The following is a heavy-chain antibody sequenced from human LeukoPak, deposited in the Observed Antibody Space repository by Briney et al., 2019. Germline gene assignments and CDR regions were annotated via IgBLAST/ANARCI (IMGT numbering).Heavy chain of an antibody. V-gene: IGHV3-64D*09. CDR3: VVSYLYAFDI. J-gene: IGHJ3*02. D-gene: IGHD5-18*01. CDR1: GFTFSSYA. CDR2: ISSNGGST. Sequence: TGGSLRLSCSASGFTFSSYAMHCVRQAPGKGLEYVSAISSNGGSTYYADSVKGRFTISRDNYKNTLNLQMSSLRAEDTAVYYCVVSYLYAFDIWGQGTMVTVSS.